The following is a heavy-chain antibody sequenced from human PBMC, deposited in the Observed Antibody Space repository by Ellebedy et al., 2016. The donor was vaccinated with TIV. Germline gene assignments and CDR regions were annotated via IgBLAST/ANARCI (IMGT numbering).Heavy chain of an antibody. Sequence: GESLKISXAASGFTFSSYGMHWVRQAPGKGLEWVAVISYDGSNKYYADSVKGRFTISRDNSKNTLYLQMNSLRAEDTAVYYCAKEGRTVPAAIGAKGAFDIWGQGTMVTVSS. J-gene: IGHJ3*02. D-gene: IGHD2-2*02. CDR3: AKEGRTVPAAIGAKGAFDI. CDR2: ISYDGSNK. V-gene: IGHV3-30*18. CDR1: GFTFSSYG.